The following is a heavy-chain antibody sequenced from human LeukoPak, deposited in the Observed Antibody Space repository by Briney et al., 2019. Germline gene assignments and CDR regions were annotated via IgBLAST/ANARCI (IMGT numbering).Heavy chain of an antibody. D-gene: IGHD2-15*01. V-gene: IGHV1-2*04. Sequence: GASVKVSCKASGYTFTGYYVHWVRQAPGQGLEWMGWINPNSGGTNYAQKFQGWVTMTRDTSISTAYMELSRLRSDDTAVYYCARGYCSGGSCFLYDYWGQGTLVTVSS. CDR3: ARGYCSGGSCFLYDY. CDR1: GYTFTGYY. CDR2: INPNSGGT. J-gene: IGHJ4*02.